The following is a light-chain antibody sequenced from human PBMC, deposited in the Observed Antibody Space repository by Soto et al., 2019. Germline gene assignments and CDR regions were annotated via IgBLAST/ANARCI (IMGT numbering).Light chain of an antibody. J-gene: IGKJ4*01. Sequence: ENVLTQSPGTLSLSPGERVTLSCRASQIIASNSLAWYQQKPGQAPRLLIYAASSRAIGIPDRFSGSGSGTHFTLTISSLEPEDFAVYYCQQYGGSPLTFGGGTRVQIK. CDR2: AAS. CDR1: QIIASNS. V-gene: IGKV3-20*01. CDR3: QQYGGSPLT.